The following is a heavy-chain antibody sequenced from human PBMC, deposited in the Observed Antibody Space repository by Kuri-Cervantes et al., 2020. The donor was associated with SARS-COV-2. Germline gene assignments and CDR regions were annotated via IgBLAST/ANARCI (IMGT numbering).Heavy chain of an antibody. CDR1: GFTFSSYG. CDR2: IWYDGSNK. D-gene: IGHD3-22*01. V-gene: IGHV3-33*06. CDR3: AKGYYDSSGYRTLDY. Sequence: GKSLKISCAASGFTFSSYGMHWVRQAPGKGLEWVAVIWYDGSNKYYADSVKGRFTISRDNSKNTLYLQMNSLRAEDTAVYYCAKGYYDSSGYRTLDYWGQGTLVTVSS. J-gene: IGHJ4*02.